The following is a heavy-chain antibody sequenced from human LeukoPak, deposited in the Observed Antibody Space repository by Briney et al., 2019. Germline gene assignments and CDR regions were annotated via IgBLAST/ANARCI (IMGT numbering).Heavy chain of an antibody. D-gene: IGHD6-13*01. J-gene: IGHJ4*02. V-gene: IGHV3-7*01. CDR3: ARGGTSGYSSSLHFWGGNYYFDY. CDR1: GFTFTNHW. CDR2: IKQDGNEK. Sequence: GGSLRLSCAASGFTFTNHWMSWVRQAPGTGLEWVANIKQDGNEKYYVDSVRGRFTITRDNAKNSLYLQMNSLRAEDTAVYYCARGGTSGYSSSLHFWGGNYYFDYWGQGTLVTVSS.